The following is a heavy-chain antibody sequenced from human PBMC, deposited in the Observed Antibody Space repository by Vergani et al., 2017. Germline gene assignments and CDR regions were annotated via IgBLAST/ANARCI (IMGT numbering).Heavy chain of an antibody. CDR1: GFTFNQYG. J-gene: IGHJ5*02. CDR2: TWYDGNNK. Sequence: QVQLVESGGGVVQPGRSLRLSCAASGFTFNQYGMHWVRQAPGNGLEWVAVTWYDGNNKQYADSVKGRFTISRDNSKSTMYLQMNSLRDEDTGVYYCARDLRLLYSRFDPWGQGALVTVSS. V-gene: IGHV3-33*01. CDR3: ARDLRLLYSRFDP. D-gene: IGHD5-12*01.